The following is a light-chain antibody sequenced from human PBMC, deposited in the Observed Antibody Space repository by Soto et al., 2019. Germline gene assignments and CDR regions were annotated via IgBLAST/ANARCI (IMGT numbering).Light chain of an antibody. CDR2: AAS. Sequence: DIEMTQSPSSLSASVGDRVTISCRASQSVRWFLNWFQQKPGEAPKVLIYAASHLKTGVPSRFSGSGSGTDVTLAISGLQPEEFAIYYCLQNYSAPLTFGGGTKVESK. CDR1: QSVRWF. J-gene: IGKJ4*01. V-gene: IGKV1-39*01. CDR3: LQNYSAPLT.